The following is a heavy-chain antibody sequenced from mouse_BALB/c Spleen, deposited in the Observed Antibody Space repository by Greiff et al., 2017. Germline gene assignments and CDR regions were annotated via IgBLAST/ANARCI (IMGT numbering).Heavy chain of an antibody. V-gene: IGHV1-14*01. CDR1: GYTFTSYV. J-gene: IGHJ4*01. CDR2: INPYNDGT. CDR3: ARSYDGYPYYYAMDY. Sequence: EVQLQQSGPELVKPGASVKMSCKASGYTFTSYVMHWVKQKPGQGLEWIGYINPYNDGTKYNEKFKGKATLTSDKSSSTAYMELSSLTSEDSAVYYCARSYDGYPYYYAMDYWGQGTSVTVSS. D-gene: IGHD2-3*01.